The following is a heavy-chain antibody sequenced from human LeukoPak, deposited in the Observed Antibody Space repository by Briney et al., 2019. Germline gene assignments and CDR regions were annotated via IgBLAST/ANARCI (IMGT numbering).Heavy chain of an antibody. J-gene: IGHJ4*02. CDR3: ARHRYGPIDY. Sequence: SETLSLTCAVYGGSFSGYYWSWIRQPPGKGLEWIGSIYYSGSTYYNPSLKSRVTISVDTSKNQFSLKLSSVTAADTAVYYCARHRYGPIDYWGQGTLVTVSS. D-gene: IGHD4-17*01. CDR2: IYYSGST. V-gene: IGHV4-34*01. CDR1: GGSFSGYY.